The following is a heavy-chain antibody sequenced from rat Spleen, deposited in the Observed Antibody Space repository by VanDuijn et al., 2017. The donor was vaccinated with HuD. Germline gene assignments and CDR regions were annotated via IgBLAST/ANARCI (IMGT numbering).Heavy chain of an antibody. J-gene: IGHJ2*01. CDR2: ISPGGDNT. D-gene: IGHD1-10*01. CDR1: GFTFSNSG. CDR3: ARPYNNYFDY. V-gene: IGHV5S14*01. Sequence: EVQVVESGGGLVQPGRSLKLSCAASGFTFSNSGLAWVRQTPTKGLEWVASISPGGDNTYYRDSVKGRFTISRANAKNTQYLQMDSLRSEDTATYYCARPYNNYFDYWGQGVMVTVSS.